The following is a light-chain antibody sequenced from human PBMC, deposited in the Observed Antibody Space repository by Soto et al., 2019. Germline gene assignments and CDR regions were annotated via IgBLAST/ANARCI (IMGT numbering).Light chain of an antibody. CDR1: QSVSSSY. Sequence: EIVLTQSPGTLSLSPGERATLSCRASQSVSSSYLAWYQQKPGQTPRLLIYGASSRATGIPDRFSGSGSGTDFTLTISRLEPEDLSVYYCQQYGTSPITFGQGTRLEIK. J-gene: IGKJ5*01. V-gene: IGKV3-20*01. CDR2: GAS. CDR3: QQYGTSPIT.